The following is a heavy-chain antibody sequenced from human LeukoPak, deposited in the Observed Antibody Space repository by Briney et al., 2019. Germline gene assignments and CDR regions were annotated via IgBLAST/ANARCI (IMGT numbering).Heavy chain of an antibody. J-gene: IGHJ3*02. CDR3: ARDLGGGDAFDI. CDR1: GFTFSNYW. CDR2: IYSDGSTT. Sequence: PGGSLRLSCAASGFTFSNYWMHWVRQPPGKGLEWVSRIYSDGSTTRYADSVKDRFTIARDNAKNTLFLQMNSLRAGDTAVYYCARDLGGGDAFDIWGQGTVVTVSS. D-gene: IGHD3-16*01. V-gene: IGHV3-74*01.